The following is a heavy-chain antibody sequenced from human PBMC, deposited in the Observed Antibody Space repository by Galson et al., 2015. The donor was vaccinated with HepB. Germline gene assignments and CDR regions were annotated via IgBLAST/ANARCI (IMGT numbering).Heavy chain of an antibody. V-gene: IGHV3-23*01. CDR2: ISGSGGST. J-gene: IGHJ4*02. CDR1: GFTFSSYA. D-gene: IGHD5-12*01. CDR3: AKGYGRFHTRSPFDY. Sequence: SLRLSCAASGFTFSSYAMSWVRQAPGKGLEWVSAISGSGGSTYYADSVKGRFTISRDNSKNTLYLQMNSLRAEDTAVYYCAKGYGRFHTRSPFDYWGQGTLVTVSS.